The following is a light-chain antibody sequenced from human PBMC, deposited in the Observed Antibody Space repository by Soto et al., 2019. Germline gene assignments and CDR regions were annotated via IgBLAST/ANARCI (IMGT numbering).Light chain of an antibody. J-gene: IGKJ5*01. Sequence: EVVVTQSADTLSVSPGERATLSCRASESVSSNLAWYQQRPAQAPRLVIYGASTRATGIPDRFSAGVSWTEFTLTIRSLKSADFAVYYCQQYHRWPLITFAQGTRLEIK. CDR2: GAS. CDR3: QQYHRWPLIT. CDR1: ESVSSN. V-gene: IGKV3-15*01.